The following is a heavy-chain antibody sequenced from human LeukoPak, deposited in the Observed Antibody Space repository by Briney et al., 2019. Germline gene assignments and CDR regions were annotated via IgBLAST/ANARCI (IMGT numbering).Heavy chain of an antibody. CDR2: IFPGDSDT. Sequence: GESLKISCKTSGYRFTSYWIGWVRQMPGEGLEWMGIIFPGDSDTRYSPSFQGQVTISADKSISTAYLQWSSLKASDTAMYYCARQSQYTSSWYRKDFDYWGQGTLVTVSS. J-gene: IGHJ4*02. CDR1: GYRFTSYW. V-gene: IGHV5-51*01. CDR3: ARQSQYTSSWYRKDFDY. D-gene: IGHD6-13*01.